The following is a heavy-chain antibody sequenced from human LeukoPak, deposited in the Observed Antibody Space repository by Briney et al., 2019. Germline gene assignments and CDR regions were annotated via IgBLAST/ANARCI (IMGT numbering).Heavy chain of an antibody. J-gene: IGHJ3*02. D-gene: IGHD6-19*01. CDR2: IYYSGST. Sequence: SETLSLTCTVSGGSISSYYWSWIRQPPGKGLEWIGYIYYSGSTNYNPSLKSRVTISVDTSKNQFSLKLSSVTAADTAVYYCARLRAGAFDIWGQGTMVTVSS. V-gene: IGHV4-59*01. CDR1: GGSISSYY. CDR3: ARLRAGAFDI.